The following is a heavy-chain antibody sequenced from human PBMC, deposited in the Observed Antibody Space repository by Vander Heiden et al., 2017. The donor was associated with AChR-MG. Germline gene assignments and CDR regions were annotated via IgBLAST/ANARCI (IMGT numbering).Heavy chain of an antibody. CDR3: ARSNYGDYEGHDAFDI. J-gene: IGHJ3*02. Sequence: QVQLVESGGGVVQPGRSLRLSCPVSGFTFNNYGMHWVRQAPGKGLEWVAVIWNDESKKYYADSVEGRFIISRDNSSSTLNLQMSSLRAEDTANYYCARSNYGDYEGHDAFDIWCQGTMVTVSS. CDR1: GFTFNNYG. CDR2: IWNDESKK. V-gene: IGHV3-33*03. D-gene: IGHD4-17*01.